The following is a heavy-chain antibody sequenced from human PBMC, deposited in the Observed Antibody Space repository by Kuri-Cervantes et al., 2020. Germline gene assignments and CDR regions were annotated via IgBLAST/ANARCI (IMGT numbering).Heavy chain of an antibody. V-gene: IGHV1-69*05. J-gene: IGHJ3*02. Sequence: SVKVSCKASGGTFSSYAISWVRQAPGQGLEWMGGIIPIFGTANYAQKFQGRVTITTDESTSTAYMELSSLRSEDTAVYYCARSHYDSSGYYHDAFDIWGQGTMVTVSS. CDR1: GGTFSSYA. D-gene: IGHD3-22*01. CDR3: ARSHYDSSGYYHDAFDI. CDR2: IIPIFGTA.